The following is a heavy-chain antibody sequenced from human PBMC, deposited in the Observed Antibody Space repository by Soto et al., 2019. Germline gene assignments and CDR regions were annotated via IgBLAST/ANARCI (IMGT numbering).Heavy chain of an antibody. J-gene: IGHJ6*02. CDR3: ATLGYCSSTSRQNYYYYYGMDL. Sequence: SWIRKATGKGLEWVSAISGSGGSTYYADSVKGRFTISRDNSKNTLYLQMNSLRAEDTAVYYCATLGYCSSTSRQNYYYYYGMDLWGQRS. V-gene: IGHV3-23*01. CDR2: ISGSGGST. D-gene: IGHD2-2*01.